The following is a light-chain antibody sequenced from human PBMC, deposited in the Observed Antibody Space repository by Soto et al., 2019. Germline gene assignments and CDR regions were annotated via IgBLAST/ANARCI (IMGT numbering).Light chain of an antibody. Sequence: QSALTQPASVSGSPGQSITISCTGTGSDVGSYSLVSWYQQLPGKAPKLMIYEGDKRPSGVSSRFSGSKSANTAALTISGLQAEDEAAYYCCSYAGSSAFNVLFGGGTKLTVL. CDR2: EGD. V-gene: IGLV2-23*03. CDR3: CSYAGSSAFNVL. J-gene: IGLJ3*02. CDR1: GSDVGSYSL.